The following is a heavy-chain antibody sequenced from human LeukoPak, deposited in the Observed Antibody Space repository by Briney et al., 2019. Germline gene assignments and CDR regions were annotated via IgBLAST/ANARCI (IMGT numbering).Heavy chain of an antibody. V-gene: IGHV4-38-2*02. CDR2: IYHSGST. D-gene: IGHD6-13*01. CDR3: ARAGYSSSPASLDY. J-gene: IGHJ4*02. CDR1: GYSISSGYY. Sequence: SETLSLTCTVSGYSISSGYYWGWIRQPPGKGLEWIGSIYHSGSTYYNPSLKSRVTISVDTSKNQFSLKLSSVTAADTAVYYCARAGYSSSPASLDYWGQGTLVTVSS.